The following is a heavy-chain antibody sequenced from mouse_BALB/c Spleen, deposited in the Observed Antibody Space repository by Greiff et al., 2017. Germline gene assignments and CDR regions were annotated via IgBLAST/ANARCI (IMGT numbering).Heavy chain of an antibody. Sequence: QVQLLQSGPGLVQPSQCLSLTCAVSGFSFTSYGVHWVRQSPGKGLEWLGVIWSGGSTDYNAAFISSLSISKDNTTSQVFFKMNSLQANDTAIYYYARKWNGNDLNAMDYWGQGTSGTVSA. CDR3: ARKWNGNDLNAMDY. CDR1: GFSFTSYG. V-gene: IGHV2-2*02. J-gene: IGHJ4*01. CDR2: IWSGGST. D-gene: IGHD2-2*01.